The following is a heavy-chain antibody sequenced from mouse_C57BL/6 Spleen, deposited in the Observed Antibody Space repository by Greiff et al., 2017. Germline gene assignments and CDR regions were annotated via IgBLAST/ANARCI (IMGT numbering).Heavy chain of an antibody. Sequence: VQLQQPGAELVKPGASVKLSCKASGYNFNSYWMPWVKQRPGRGLEWIGSIDPNSGGTKYKVKFKSKATLTVDTTSSTAYMQLSSLTSEDSAVYYCAGSDYDYAVCDWGKGASVT. CDR1: GYNFNSYW. J-gene: IGHJ4*01. V-gene: IGHV1-72*01. CDR2: IDPNSGGT. D-gene: IGHD2-4*01. CDR3: AGSDYDYAVCD.